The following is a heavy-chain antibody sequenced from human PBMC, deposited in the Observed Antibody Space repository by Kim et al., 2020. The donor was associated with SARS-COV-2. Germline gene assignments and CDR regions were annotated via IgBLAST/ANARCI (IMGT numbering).Heavy chain of an antibody. J-gene: IGHJ4*02. CDR1: GFMFNNYN. CDR3: AREDGSMAGHYLGY. D-gene: IGHD2-2*01. Sequence: GGSLRLSCAASGFMFNNYNMNWVRQAPGKGLECISYISSRSDIKYYADSVKGRFTISRDNAKNSLYLQMNSLRDEDTAVYYCAREDGSMAGHYLGYWGQGTLVTVSS. CDR2: ISSRSDIK. V-gene: IGHV3-48*02.